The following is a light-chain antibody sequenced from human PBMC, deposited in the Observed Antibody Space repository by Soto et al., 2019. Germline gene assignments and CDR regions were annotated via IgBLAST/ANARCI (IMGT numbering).Light chain of an antibody. J-gene: IGKJ2*01. CDR3: QRYGSSYT. V-gene: IGKV3-20*01. CDR1: QSIASSY. CDR2: RTF. Sequence: EIVLTQSPGTLSLSPGERATLSCRASQSIASSYLAWYQQKPGQPPRLLLYRTFNRATGIPDRFSGSGSGTDFTLTISRLEPEDFAVYYCQRYGSSYTFGQGTKLEI.